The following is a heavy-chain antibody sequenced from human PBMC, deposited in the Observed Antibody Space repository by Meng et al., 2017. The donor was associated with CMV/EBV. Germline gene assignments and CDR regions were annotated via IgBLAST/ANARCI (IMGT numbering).Heavy chain of an antibody. CDR2: IIPILGIA. CDR3: ARHHGSIAVAGTPPYSDYYYGMDV. CDR1: GGTFSSYA. Sequence: SVKVSCKASGGTFSSYAISWVRQAPGQGLEWMGGIIPILGIANYAQKFQGRVTITADKSTSTAYMELSSQRSEDTAVYYCARHHGSIAVAGTPPYSDYYYGMDVWGQGTTVTVSS. J-gene: IGHJ6*02. V-gene: IGHV1-69*10. D-gene: IGHD6-19*01.